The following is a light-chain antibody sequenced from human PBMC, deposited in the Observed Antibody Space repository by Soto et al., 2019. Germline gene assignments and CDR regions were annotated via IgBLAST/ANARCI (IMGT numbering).Light chain of an antibody. J-gene: IGLJ3*02. V-gene: IGLV4-60*02. CDR3: ETWDSNTHTV. CDR2: LEGSGSY. Sequence: QSVLTQSSSASASLGSSVKLTCTLSSGHSSYIIAWHQQQPGKAPRYLMKLEGSGSYNKGSGVPDRFSGSSSGADRYLTTSILLLEDEADYYCETWDSNTHTVFGGGTQLTVL. CDR1: SGHSSYI.